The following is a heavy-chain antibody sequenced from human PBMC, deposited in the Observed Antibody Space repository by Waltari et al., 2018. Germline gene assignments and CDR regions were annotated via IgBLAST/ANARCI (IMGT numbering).Heavy chain of an antibody. CDR3: ARADGDYWLGY. CDR1: GGSISSYY. D-gene: IGHD4-17*01. CDR2: IYYSGST. V-gene: IGHV4-59*01. Sequence: QVQLQESGPGLVKPSETLSLTCTVSGGSISSYYWSWIRQPPGKGLEWIGYIYYSGSTNYNPSLKSRVTISVDTSKNQFSLKLSSVTAADTAVYYCARADGDYWLGYWGQGTLVTVSS. J-gene: IGHJ4*02.